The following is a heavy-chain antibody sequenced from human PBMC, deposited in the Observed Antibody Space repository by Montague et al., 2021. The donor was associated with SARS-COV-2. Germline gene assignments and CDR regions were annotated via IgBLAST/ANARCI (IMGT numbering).Heavy chain of an antibody. D-gene: IGHD3-10*01. CDR3: ARVRYYGSGTSLGMDV. V-gene: IGHV4-34*01. CDR1: GGSFSGYY. CDR2: INQSGRT. Sequence: SETLSLTCAVYGGSFSGYYWSWIRQPPEKGLEWIGKINQSGRTNNNPSLKSRVTISVDTSKNQFSLKLSSVTAADTAVYYCARVRYYGSGTSLGMDVWGQGTTVTVSS. J-gene: IGHJ6*02.